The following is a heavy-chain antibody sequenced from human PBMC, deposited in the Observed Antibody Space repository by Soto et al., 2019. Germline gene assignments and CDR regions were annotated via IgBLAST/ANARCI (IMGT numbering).Heavy chain of an antibody. V-gene: IGHV1-69*04. CDR1: GDTFSWYS. D-gene: IGHD4-17*01. CDR2: VIPIFDIA. Sequence: SVKVSCKASGDTFSWYSINWVRQAPGQGLEWMGRVIPIFDIANYAQKFQGRVTMTWDTSITTAYMELRSLRSEDTAVYFCARGVKYGAYSRWFDPWGQGTLVTVSS. CDR3: ARGVKYGAYSRWFDP. J-gene: IGHJ5*02.